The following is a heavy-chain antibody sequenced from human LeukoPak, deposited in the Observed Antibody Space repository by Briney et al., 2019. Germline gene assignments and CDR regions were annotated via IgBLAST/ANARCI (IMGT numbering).Heavy chain of an antibody. D-gene: IGHD3-10*01. V-gene: IGHV4-34*01. Sequence: SETLSLTCAVYGGSFSGYYWSWIRQPPGKGLEWIGEINHSGSNKYNPSLKSRVTTSVDTSKNQFSLKLSSVTAADTAVYCCARERNGEDYWGQGTLVTASS. J-gene: IGHJ4*02. CDR1: GGSFSGYY. CDR3: ARERNGEDY. CDR2: INHSGSN.